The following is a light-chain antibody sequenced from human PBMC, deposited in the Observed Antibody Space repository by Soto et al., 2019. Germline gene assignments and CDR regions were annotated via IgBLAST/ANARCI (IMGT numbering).Light chain of an antibody. CDR2: DAS. J-gene: IGKJ4*01. Sequence: IQLTQSPSFLSASVGDRVTITCQASQGISSSLAWFQQKPGKAPDLLIYDASSLESGVPSRFSGSGSGTDFTLTISSLKPEDFETYYCQQLDSYPLTFGGGTKVDIK. CDR1: QGISSS. V-gene: IGKV1-13*02. CDR3: QQLDSYPLT.